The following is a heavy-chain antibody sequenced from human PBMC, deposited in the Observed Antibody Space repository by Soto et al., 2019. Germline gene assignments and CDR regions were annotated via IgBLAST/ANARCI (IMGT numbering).Heavy chain of an antibody. Sequence: SETLSLTCTVSGASVNSGSYYWSWIRQPPGKGLEWIGHIYYSGTTNYNPSLKSRVSISVDTSKNQFSLKLSSLTAADTAVYYCARDSSQFDYWGQGTLVTVSS. CDR1: GASVNSGSYY. J-gene: IGHJ4*02. CDR2: IYYSGTT. CDR3: ARDSSQFDY. V-gene: IGHV4-61*01.